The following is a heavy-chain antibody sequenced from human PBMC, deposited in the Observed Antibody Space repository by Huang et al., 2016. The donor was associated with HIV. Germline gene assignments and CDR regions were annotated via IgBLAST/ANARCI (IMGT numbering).Heavy chain of an antibody. V-gene: IGHV3-30*02. J-gene: IGHJ3*02. CDR2: IRDDGSNK. D-gene: IGHD6-13*01. CDR3: AKGSIANAFDI. Sequence: QVQLVESGGGVVQPGGSLRLSCAASGFTFSSYGMHWVRQAPGKGREWVAFIRDDGSNKYYADSVRGRFTISRDNSKNTLYLQMNSLRAEDTAVYYCAKGSIANAFDIWGQGTMVTVSS. CDR1: GFTFSSYG.